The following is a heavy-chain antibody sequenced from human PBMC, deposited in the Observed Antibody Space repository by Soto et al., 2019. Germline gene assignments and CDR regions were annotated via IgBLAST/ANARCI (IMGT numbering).Heavy chain of an antibody. CDR2: INAGNGNT. Sequence: ASVKVSCKASGYTFTSYAMHWVRQAPGQRLEWMGWINAGNGNTKYSQKFQGRVTITRDTSASTAYMELSSLRSEDTAVYYCARDRHSYGYVPFDYWGQGTLVTVSS. J-gene: IGHJ4*02. V-gene: IGHV1-3*01. D-gene: IGHD5-18*01. CDR3: ARDRHSYGYVPFDY. CDR1: GYTFTSYA.